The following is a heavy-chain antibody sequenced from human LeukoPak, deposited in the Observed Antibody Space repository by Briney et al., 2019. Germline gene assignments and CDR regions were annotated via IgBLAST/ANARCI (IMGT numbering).Heavy chain of an antibody. V-gene: IGHV4-34*01. CDR3: ARLDIGDSGNPNWFDP. D-gene: IGHD5-12*01. Sequence: SETLSLTCAVYGGSFSGYYWSWLRQPPGEGLEWIGEVTHTGGTNYNPSLKGRVTISLDTFKNQFSLKLTSVTAADTAVFYCARLDIGDSGNPNWFDPWGQGTLVTVSS. CDR2: VTHTGGT. J-gene: IGHJ5*02. CDR1: GGSFSGYY.